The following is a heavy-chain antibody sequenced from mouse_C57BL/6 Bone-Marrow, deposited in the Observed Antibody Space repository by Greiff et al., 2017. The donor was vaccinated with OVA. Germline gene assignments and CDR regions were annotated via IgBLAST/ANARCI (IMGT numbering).Heavy chain of an antibody. CDR3: ARHGSTVVATDWYFDV. CDR2: INSDGGST. V-gene: IGHV5-2*01. CDR1: EYEFPSHD. Sequence: EVQVVESGGGLVQPGESLKLSCESNEYEFPSHDMSWVRKTPEKRLELVAAINSDGGSTYYPDTMERRFIISRDNTKKTLYLQMSSLRSEDTALYYCARHGSTVVATDWYFDVWGTGTTVTVSS. J-gene: IGHJ1*03. D-gene: IGHD1-1*01.